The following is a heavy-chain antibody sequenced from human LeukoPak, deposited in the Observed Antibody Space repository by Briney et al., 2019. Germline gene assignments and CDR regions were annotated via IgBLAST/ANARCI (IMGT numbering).Heavy chain of an antibody. Sequence: PGGSLRLSCAASGFTFSSYWMTWVRQAPGKGLEWVAHVKPDGSEKSYVDSVKGRFTISRDNAQNSLYLQMNSLRAEDTAVYYCARDRGYYVFDYWGQGTLVTVSS. V-gene: IGHV3-7*01. CDR3: ARDRGYYVFDY. D-gene: IGHD3-22*01. CDR1: GFTFSSYW. CDR2: VKPDGSEK. J-gene: IGHJ4*02.